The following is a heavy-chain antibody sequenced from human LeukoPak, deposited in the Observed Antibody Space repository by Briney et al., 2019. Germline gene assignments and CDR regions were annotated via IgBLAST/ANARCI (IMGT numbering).Heavy chain of an antibody. V-gene: IGHV4-59*08. CDR1: GGSVTDSY. J-gene: IGHJ4*02. CDR3: ARRSDSGSWYCFDF. Sequence: SETLSLTCTVSGGSVTDSYWSWIRQPPGKGLEWIGNIYYRGSNNYNPSLKSRVTISVDTSKNQFSLNLNSVTAADTAVYYCARRSDSGSWYCFDFWGQGTLVTVSS. CDR2: IYYRGSN. D-gene: IGHD6-13*01.